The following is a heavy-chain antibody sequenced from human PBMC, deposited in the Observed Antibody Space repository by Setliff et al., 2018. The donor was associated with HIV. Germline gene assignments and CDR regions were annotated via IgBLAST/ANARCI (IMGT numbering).Heavy chain of an antibody. CDR1: YGSISGHY. CDR3: ARDRPSSSWYFNAFDI. J-gene: IGHJ3*02. CDR2: IYYSGST. D-gene: IGHD6-13*01. V-gene: IGHV4-59*11. Sequence: PEETLSLTCTVSYGSISGHYWSWIRQPPGKRLEWIGYIYYSGSTNYNPSLKSRVTISVDTSKNQFSLKLTSVTAADTAVYYCARDRPSSSWYFNAFDIWGQGTMVTVSS.